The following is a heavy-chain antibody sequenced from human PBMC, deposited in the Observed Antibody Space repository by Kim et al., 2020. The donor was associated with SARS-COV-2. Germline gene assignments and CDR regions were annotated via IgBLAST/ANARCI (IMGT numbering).Heavy chain of an antibody. CDR1: GYTFTSYA. J-gene: IGHJ4*02. Sequence: ASVKVSCKASGYTFTSYAMNWVRQAPGQGLEWMGWINTNTGNPTYAQGFTGRFVFSLDTSVSTAYLQISSLKAEDTAVYYCAREIKTSYCSGGSCYGYWGQGTLVTVSS. V-gene: IGHV7-4-1*02. D-gene: IGHD2-15*01. CDR2: INTNTGNP. CDR3: AREIKTSYCSGGSCYGY.